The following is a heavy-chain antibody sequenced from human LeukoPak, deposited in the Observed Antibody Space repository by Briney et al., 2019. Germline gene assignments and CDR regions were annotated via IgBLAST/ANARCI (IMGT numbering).Heavy chain of an antibody. CDR3: ARESVVELERTYYFDY. CDR2: INPLGGRT. V-gene: IGHV1-46*01. Sequence: AAVKVSCMAFGYTFTNYYIHWVRQAPGQGLECMGIINPLGGRTSYTQKFQGRVTMTRDTSTNTVYMELSSLRSEDTAVYYCARESVVELERTYYFDYWGQGTLVTVSS. D-gene: IGHD1-26*01. J-gene: IGHJ4*02. CDR1: GYTFTNYY.